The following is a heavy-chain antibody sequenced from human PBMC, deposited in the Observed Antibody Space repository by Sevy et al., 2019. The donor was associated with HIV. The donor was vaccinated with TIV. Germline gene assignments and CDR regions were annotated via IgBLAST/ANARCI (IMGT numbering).Heavy chain of an antibody. CDR2: RSQSGNTA. V-gene: IGHV3-23*01. CDR1: GFTLDGVA. Sequence: GGSLRLSCAASGFTLDGVALNWVRQAPGKGLEWVAGRSQSGNTAYYTDSVRGRFTIPRDTSKNMLYLQMNSLRAEDTAMYFCAKRNSDIWREANFEIWGQGAMVTVS. J-gene: IGHJ3*02. D-gene: IGHD1-1*01. CDR3: AKRNSDIWREANFEI.